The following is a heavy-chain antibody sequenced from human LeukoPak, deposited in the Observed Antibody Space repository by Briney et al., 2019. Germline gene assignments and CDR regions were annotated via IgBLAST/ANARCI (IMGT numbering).Heavy chain of an antibody. J-gene: IGHJ6*02. CDR3: ARGPVHYYYGMDV. CDR2: IYSGGST. CDR1: GFTVSSNY. Sequence: PGGSLRLSCAASGFTVSSNYMSWVRQAPGKGLEWVPVIYSGGSTYYADSVKGRFTISRDNSKNTLYLQMNSLRAEDTAVYYCARGPVHYYYGMDVWGQGTTVTVSS. V-gene: IGHV3-53*01.